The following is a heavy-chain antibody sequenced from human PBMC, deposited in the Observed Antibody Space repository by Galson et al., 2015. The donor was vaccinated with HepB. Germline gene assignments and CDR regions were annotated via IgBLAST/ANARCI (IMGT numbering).Heavy chain of an antibody. CDR2: INPNSGGT. CDR1: GYTFTGYY. J-gene: IGHJ4*02. D-gene: IGHD2-8*01. CDR3: ARGGRYCTNGVCYYFDY. V-gene: IGHV1-2*02. Sequence: SVKVSCKASGYTFTGYYMHWVRQAPGQGLEWMGWINPNSGGTNYAQKFQGRVTMTRDTSISTAYMELSRLRSDDTAVYYCARGGRYCTNGVCYYFDYWGQGTLVTVSS.